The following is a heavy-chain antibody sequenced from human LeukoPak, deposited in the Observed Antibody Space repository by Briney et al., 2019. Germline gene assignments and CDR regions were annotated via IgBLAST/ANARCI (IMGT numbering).Heavy chain of an antibody. V-gene: IGHV4-59*01. CDR3: GRRPGYCSGGSCYSHYYYYYMDV. Sequence: SETLSLTCTVSCGSINSYYWSWIRQPPGKGLEWIGYIYYSGSTNYNPSLKSRVTISVDTSKNQFSLQLSSVTAADTAVYYCGRRPGYCSGGSCYSHYYYYYMDVWGKGTTVTVSS. J-gene: IGHJ6*03. CDR1: CGSINSYY. D-gene: IGHD2-15*01. CDR2: IYYSGST.